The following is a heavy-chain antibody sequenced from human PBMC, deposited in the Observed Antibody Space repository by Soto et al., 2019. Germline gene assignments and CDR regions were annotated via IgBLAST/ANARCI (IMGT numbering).Heavy chain of an antibody. CDR1: GFTFTSSA. CDR2: IVVGSGNT. Sequence: SVKVSCKASGFTFTSSAVQWVRQARGQRLEWIGWIVVGSGNTNYAQKFQERVTITRDMSTSTAYMELSSLRSEDTAVYYCAAGIPHTYYDFWSGPHGYYGMDVWGQGTTVTVSS. D-gene: IGHD3-3*01. V-gene: IGHV1-58*01. J-gene: IGHJ6*02. CDR3: AAGIPHTYYDFWSGPHGYYGMDV.